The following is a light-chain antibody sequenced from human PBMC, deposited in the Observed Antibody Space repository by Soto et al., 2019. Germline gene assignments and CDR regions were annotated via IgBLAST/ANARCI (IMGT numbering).Light chain of an antibody. CDR2: LGS. CDR1: QSLLQSDGYNY. J-gene: IGKJ2*01. Sequence: IVMTQSPLSLPVTPGEPAYSSCRSSQSLLQSDGYNYLDWYLQKPGQSPQLLIYLGSNRASGVPDRFSGSGSGTDFILSISRVEAEDVGVYYCMQALQTPFTFGQGTKLEIK. CDR3: MQALQTPFT. V-gene: IGKV2-28*01.